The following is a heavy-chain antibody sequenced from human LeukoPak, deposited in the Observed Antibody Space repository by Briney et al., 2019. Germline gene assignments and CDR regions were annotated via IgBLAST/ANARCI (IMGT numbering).Heavy chain of an antibody. D-gene: IGHD6-19*01. Sequence: SVKVSCKASGGTFSSYAISWVRQAPGQGLEWMGGIIPIFGTATYAQKFQGRVTITADESTSTAYMELSSLRSEDTAVYYCARLWTGYSSGWYAASRLRFDPWGQGTLVTVSS. CDR1: GGTFSSYA. CDR3: ARLWTGYSSGWYAASRLRFDP. J-gene: IGHJ5*02. V-gene: IGHV1-69*13. CDR2: IIPIFGTA.